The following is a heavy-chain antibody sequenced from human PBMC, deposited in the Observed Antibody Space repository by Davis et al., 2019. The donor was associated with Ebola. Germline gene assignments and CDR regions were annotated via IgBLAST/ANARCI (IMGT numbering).Heavy chain of an antibody. J-gene: IGHJ4*02. V-gene: IGHV3-7*01. Sequence: PGGSLRLSCAASGFTFSNAWMSWVRQAPGKGLEWVANIKRDGSEKYYVDSVRGRFTISRDNAKNSLYLQMSSLRAEDTAVYYCAGFPYYDVSGLYRNLGFDFWGQGTLVTVSS. CDR2: IKRDGSEK. D-gene: IGHD3-22*01. CDR1: GFTFSNAW. CDR3: AGFPYYDVSGLYRNLGFDF.